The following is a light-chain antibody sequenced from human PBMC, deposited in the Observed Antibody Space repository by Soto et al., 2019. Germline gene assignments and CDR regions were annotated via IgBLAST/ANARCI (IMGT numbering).Light chain of an antibody. J-gene: IGKJ1*01. CDR3: QQSYSTPRT. CDR2: AAS. Sequence: DIQMTQSPSSLSASVGDRVTITCRASQSISSYLNWYQQKPGKAPKLLIYAASSLQSGVPSRFSGSGSGTDVTLTIISLQPEDVATYYCQQSYSTPRTFGQGTKVDIK. CDR1: QSISSY. V-gene: IGKV1-39*01.